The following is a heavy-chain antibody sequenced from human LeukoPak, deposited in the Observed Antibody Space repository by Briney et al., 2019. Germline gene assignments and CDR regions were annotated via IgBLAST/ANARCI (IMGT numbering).Heavy chain of an antibody. CDR1: GYTFTSYG. V-gene: IGHV1-18*01. CDR2: ISAYNGNT. CDR3: ARSATMTPFDI. D-gene: IGHD3-22*01. Sequence: ASVKVSCKASGYTFTSYGISWVRQAPGQGLEWMGWISAYNGNTNYAQKLQGRVTTTTDTSTSTAYMELSRLRSDDTAVYYCARSATMTPFDIWGQGTMVTVSS. J-gene: IGHJ3*02.